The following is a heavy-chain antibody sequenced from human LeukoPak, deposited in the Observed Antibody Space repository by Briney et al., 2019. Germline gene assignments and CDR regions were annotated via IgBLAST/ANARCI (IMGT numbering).Heavy chain of an antibody. J-gene: IGHJ5*02. CDR2: ISGSGGSA. D-gene: IGHD3-22*01. CDR1: GFTFSTYA. V-gene: IGHV3-23*01. Sequence: GGSLRLSCAASGFTFSTYAMSWVRQAPGKGLEWVSSISGSGGSADYADSVEGRFTISRDNSKNTLYLQLSSLRAEDTAVYYCARDAYYSDGSDYYSWFDPWAREPWSPSPQ. CDR3: ARDAYYSDGSDYYSWFDP.